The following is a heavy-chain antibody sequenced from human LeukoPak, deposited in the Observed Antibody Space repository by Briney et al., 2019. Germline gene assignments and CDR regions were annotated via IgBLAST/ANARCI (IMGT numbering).Heavy chain of an antibody. V-gene: IGHV3-7*01. J-gene: IGHJ4*02. CDR3: AGVLPVASRDY. CDR1: GFTFSTYW. Sequence: GGSLRLSCAASGFTFSTYWMSWVRQAPGKGLEWVANIKQDGSDKFYVDSVKGRFTISRDNAKNSMYLQMSSLRAEDTAIYYCAGVLPVASRDYWGQGTLVTVSS. CDR2: IKQDGSDK. D-gene: IGHD2-2*01.